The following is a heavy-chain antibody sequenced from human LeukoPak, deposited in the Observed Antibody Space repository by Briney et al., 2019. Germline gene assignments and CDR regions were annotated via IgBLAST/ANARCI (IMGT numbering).Heavy chain of an antibody. J-gene: IGHJ4*02. D-gene: IGHD3-22*01. CDR1: GGSISSSSYY. CDR2: IYYSGST. Sequence: SETLSLTCTVSGGSISSSSYYWGWIRQPPGKGLEWIGSIYYSGSTYYNPSLKSPVTISADTSKNQFSLKLSSVTAADTAVYYCARDTRDYYDSSGPGLFDYWGQGTLVTVSS. V-gene: IGHV4-39*07. CDR3: ARDTRDYYDSSGPGLFDY.